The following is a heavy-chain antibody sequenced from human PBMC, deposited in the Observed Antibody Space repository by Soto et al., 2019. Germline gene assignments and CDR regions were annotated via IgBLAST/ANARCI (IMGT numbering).Heavy chain of an antibody. J-gene: IGHJ6*02. CDR3: ARPLGYCSGGSCKRYYYVMAF. D-gene: IGHD2-15*01. V-gene: IGHV4-39*01. CDR2: IYYSGST. CDR1: GGSISSSSYY. Sequence: PSETLSLTCTVSGGSISSSSYYWGWIRQPPGKGLEWIGSIYYSGSTYYNPSLKSRVTISVDTSKNQFSLKLSSVTAADTAVYYCARPLGYCSGGSCKRYYYVMAFWGQGTTVT.